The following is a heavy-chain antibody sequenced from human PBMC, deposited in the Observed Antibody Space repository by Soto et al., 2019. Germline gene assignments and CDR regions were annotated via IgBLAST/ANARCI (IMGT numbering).Heavy chain of an antibody. V-gene: IGHV1-69*01. CDR3: ARGDYGDYVGGVYYYYGMDV. J-gene: IGHJ6*02. CDR2: IIPIFSTA. D-gene: IGHD4-17*01. Sequence: QVPLVQSGAEVKKPGSSVKVSCKASGGTFSSYAISWVRQAPGQGLEWMGGIIPIFSTANYAQKFQGRVTITADESTSTAYMELSSLRSEDTAVYYCARGDYGDYVGGVYYYYGMDVWGQGTTVTVSS. CDR1: GGTFSSYA.